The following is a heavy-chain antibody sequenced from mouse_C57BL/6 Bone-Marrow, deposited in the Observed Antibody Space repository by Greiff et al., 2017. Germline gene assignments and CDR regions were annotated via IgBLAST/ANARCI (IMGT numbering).Heavy chain of an antibody. CDR2: IDPENGDT. Sequence: VQLQQSGAELVRPGASVKLSCTASGFNFKDDYMHWVKQRPEQGLEWIGWIDPENGDTEYASKFQGKATITADTSSNTAYLQLSSLTSEDTAVYYCTTSATVDYWGQGTTLTVSS. D-gene: IGHD1-1*01. CDR3: TTSATVDY. J-gene: IGHJ2*01. CDR1: GFNFKDDY. V-gene: IGHV14-4*01.